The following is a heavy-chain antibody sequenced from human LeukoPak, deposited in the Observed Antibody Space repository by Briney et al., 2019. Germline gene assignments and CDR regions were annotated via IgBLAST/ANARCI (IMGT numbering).Heavy chain of an antibody. CDR3: ARAVITMVRGVISGMDV. V-gene: IGHV1-18*01. CDR2: ISAYNGNT. J-gene: IGHJ6*02. CDR1: GYTFTSYG. D-gene: IGHD3-10*01. Sequence: GASVKVSCKASGYTFTSYGISWVRQAPGQGLEWMGWISAYNGNTNYAQKLQGRVTMTTDTSTSTAYMELRSLRSDDTAVYYCARAVITMVRGVISGMDVWGQGTTVTVSS.